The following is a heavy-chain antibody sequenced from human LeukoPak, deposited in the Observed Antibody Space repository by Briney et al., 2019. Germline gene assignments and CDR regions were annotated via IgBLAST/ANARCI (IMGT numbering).Heavy chain of an antibody. CDR1: DGSISSYY. J-gene: IGHJ5*02. V-gene: IGHV4-59*12. CDR3: AREDIVVVPAAIMAPYNWFDP. CDR2: IKHSGST. D-gene: IGHD2-2*02. Sequence: SETLSLTCTVSDGSISSYYWSWIRQPPGKGLEWIGEIKHSGSTNYNPSLKSRVTISVDTSKNQFSLKLSSVTAADTAVYYCAREDIVVVPAAIMAPYNWFDPWGQGTLVTVSS.